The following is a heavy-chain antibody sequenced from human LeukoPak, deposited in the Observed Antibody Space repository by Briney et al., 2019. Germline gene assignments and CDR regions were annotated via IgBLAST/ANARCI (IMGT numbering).Heavy chain of an antibody. CDR2: IGSNGNTK. CDR1: GFTFSSYA. V-gene: IGHV3-30-3*02. CDR3: AKRGVVGSTTEFAFDH. Sequence: PGRSLILSCAASGFTFSSYAMHWVRQAPGKGLQWVSVIGSNGNTKYYTDSVKGRFTVSRDNSKNTLYLQMDSLRGEDTAVYYCAKRGVVGSTTEFAFDHWGQGTLVTVSS. J-gene: IGHJ4*02. D-gene: IGHD1-26*01.